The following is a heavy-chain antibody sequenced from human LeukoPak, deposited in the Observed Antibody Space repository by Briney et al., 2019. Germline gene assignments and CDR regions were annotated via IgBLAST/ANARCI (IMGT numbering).Heavy chain of an antibody. V-gene: IGHV3-48*03. D-gene: IGHD6-19*01. CDR2: ISSDGYTM. CDR1: GFTFSSYE. CDR3: ARGRHSSG. Sequence: GGSLRLSCAASGFTFSSYEMNWVRQAPGKGLEWVSYISSDGYTMYYADSVKGRFTISRDNAKNSLSLQMNSLGAEDTAVYYCARGRHSSGWGEGTLVTVSS. J-gene: IGHJ4*02.